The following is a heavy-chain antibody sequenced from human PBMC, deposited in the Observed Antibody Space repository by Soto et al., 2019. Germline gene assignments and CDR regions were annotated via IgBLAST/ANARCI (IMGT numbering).Heavy chain of an antibody. CDR3: VRAASGWYSRGSFDF. J-gene: IGHJ3*01. V-gene: IGHV3-23*01. Sequence: GGSLRLSCAASGFSFSNYAMNWVRQAPGKGLEWVSVISGSGGSASYADSVQGRFTISRDNSNNTLYLQMNSLRAEHTAIYACVRAASGWYSRGSFDFLGGGTMVTVAS. CDR2: ISGSGGSA. D-gene: IGHD6-19*01. CDR1: GFSFSNYA.